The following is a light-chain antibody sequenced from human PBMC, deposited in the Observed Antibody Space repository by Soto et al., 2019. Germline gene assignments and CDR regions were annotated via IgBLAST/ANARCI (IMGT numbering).Light chain of an antibody. J-gene: IGKJ4*01. Sequence: EIMLTQSPGTLSLSPGERATLSCRASQSVSSSYLAWYQQKPGQAPRLLIYGASSRATGIPDRFSGSGSGTDFTLTISRLEPEDFAVYYCQQYGSSPPTVGGGTNVEIK. CDR3: QQYGSSPPT. CDR2: GAS. CDR1: QSVSSSY. V-gene: IGKV3-20*01.